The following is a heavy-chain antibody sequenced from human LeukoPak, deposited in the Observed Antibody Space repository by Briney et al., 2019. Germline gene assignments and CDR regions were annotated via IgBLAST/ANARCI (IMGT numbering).Heavy chain of an antibody. D-gene: IGHD3-10*01. V-gene: IGHV4-61*01. J-gene: IGHJ6*04. Sequence: SETLSLTCTVSGGSVSSGSYYWRWIRQPPGKGLEWIEYIYYGGSTNYNPSLKSRVTISVDTSKNQFSLKLSSVTAADTAVYYCARGSTYYYGSGSYYYYYGMDVWGKGTTVTVSS. CDR3: ARGSTYYYGSGSYYYYYGMDV. CDR1: GGSVSSGSYY. CDR2: IYYGGST.